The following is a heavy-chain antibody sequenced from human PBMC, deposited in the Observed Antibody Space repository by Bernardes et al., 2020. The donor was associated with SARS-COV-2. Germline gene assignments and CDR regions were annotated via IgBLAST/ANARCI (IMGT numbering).Heavy chain of an antibody. CDR1: YTFTSSD. CDR2: MNPNSGNT. D-gene: IGHD6-19*01. Sequence: YTFTSSDINWVRQATGQGLEWMGWMNPNSGNTGYAQKFQGRVTMTRNTSISTAYMELSSLRSEDTAVYYCARGSSGWLYYYYYYGMDVWGQGTTVTVSS. CDR3: ARGSSGWLYYYYYYGMDV. V-gene: IGHV1-8*01. J-gene: IGHJ6*02.